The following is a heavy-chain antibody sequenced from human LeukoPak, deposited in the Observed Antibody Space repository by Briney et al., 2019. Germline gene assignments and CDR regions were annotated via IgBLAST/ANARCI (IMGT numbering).Heavy chain of an antibody. CDR1: GVSFSGYY. D-gene: IGHD1/OR15-1a*01. CDR2: INHSGGT. CDR3: ARTNTVFYYFDY. J-gene: IGHJ4*02. Sequence: SETLSLTCAVYGVSFSGYYWSWIRQPPGKGLEWIGEINHSGGTNYNPSLKSRVTTSVDTSKNQFSLKLSSVTAADTAVYYCARTNTVFYYFDYWGQGTLVTVSS. V-gene: IGHV4-34*01.